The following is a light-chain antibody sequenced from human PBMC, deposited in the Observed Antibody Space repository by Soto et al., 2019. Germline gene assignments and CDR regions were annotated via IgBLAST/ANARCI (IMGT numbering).Light chain of an antibody. J-gene: IGKJ1*01. V-gene: IGKV1-5*03. CDR3: QQYGISSPWT. CDR2: KAS. CDR1: HSISSW. Sequence: DIQMTQSPSTLSASVGDRVTITCRASHSISSWLAWYQQKPGKAPKLLIYKASSLETGVPSRFSGSGSGTEFTLIISSLQPDDFASYYCQQYGISSPWTFGQGTKVEIK.